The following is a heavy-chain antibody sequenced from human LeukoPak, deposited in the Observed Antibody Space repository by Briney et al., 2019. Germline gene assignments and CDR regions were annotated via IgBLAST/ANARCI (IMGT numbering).Heavy chain of an antibody. CDR3: ARFSGYSDYFDY. J-gene: IGHJ4*02. CDR2: ISSSSSYI. CDR1: GFTFSSYA. Sequence: PGGSLRLSCAASGFTFSSYAMSWVRQAPGKGLEWVSSISSSSSYIYYADSVKGRFTISRDNAKNSLYLQMNSLRAEDTAVYYCARFSGYSDYFDYWGQGTLVTVSS. D-gene: IGHD5-18*01. V-gene: IGHV3-21*01.